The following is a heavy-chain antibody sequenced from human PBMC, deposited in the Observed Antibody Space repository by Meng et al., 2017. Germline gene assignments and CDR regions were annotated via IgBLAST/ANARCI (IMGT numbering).Heavy chain of an antibody. D-gene: IGHD3-10*01. CDR1: GFTFSDYY. V-gene: IGHV3-11*01. Sequence: GGSLRLSCAASGFTFSDYYMSWIRQAPGKGLEWVSYISSSGSTIYYADSVKGRFTISRDNAKNSLYLQMNSLRPEDTALYYCAKVEYKSGAYYFDYWGQGTLVTVSS. J-gene: IGHJ4*02. CDR2: ISSSGSTI. CDR3: AKVEYKSGAYYFDY.